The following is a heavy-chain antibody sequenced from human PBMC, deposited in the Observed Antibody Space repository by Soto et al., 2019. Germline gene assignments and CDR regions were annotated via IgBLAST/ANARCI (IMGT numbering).Heavy chain of an antibody. CDR1: GGSISSGDYY. D-gene: IGHD3-22*01. V-gene: IGHV4-30-4*01. Sequence: PSETLSLTCTVSGGSISSGDYYWSWIRQPPGKGLEWIGYIYYSGSTYYNPSLKSRVTISVDTSKNQFSLKLSSVTAADTAVYYCASGYSSGYTHNWFDPWGQGTLVTVSS. CDR3: ASGYSSGYTHNWFDP. CDR2: IYYSGST. J-gene: IGHJ5*02.